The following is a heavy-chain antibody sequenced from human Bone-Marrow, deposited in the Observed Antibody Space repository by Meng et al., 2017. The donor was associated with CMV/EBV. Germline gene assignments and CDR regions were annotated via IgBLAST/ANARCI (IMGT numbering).Heavy chain of an antibody. CDR2: ISYDGNNQ. V-gene: IGHV3-30*04. J-gene: IGHJ5*02. D-gene: IGHD5-18*01. Sequence: GGSLRLSCVASGFSFQKYAMYWVRQAPSKGLEWVAVISYDGNNQHYADSVKGRFTIPRDNSRHTLSLQMNSLRPEDTAQYYRAKFGINGTTMVLGWFDPWGQGTLVTVSS. CDR3: AKFGINGTTMVLGWFDP. CDR1: GFSFQKYA.